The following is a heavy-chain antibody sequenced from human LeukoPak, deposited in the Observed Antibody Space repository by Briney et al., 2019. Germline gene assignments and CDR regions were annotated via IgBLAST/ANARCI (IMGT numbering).Heavy chain of an antibody. CDR2: MYYSGST. CDR3: ARPYYYDSRIDP. V-gene: IGHV4-30-4*01. D-gene: IGHD3-22*01. J-gene: IGHJ5*02. Sequence: NASQTLSLTCTVSGGSISSGDYYWGWIRQPPGKGLEWIGYMYYSGSTYYNPSLKSRVTISVDTSKNQFSLKLSSVTAADTAVYYCARPYYYDSRIDPWGQGTLVTVSS. CDR1: GGSISSGDYY.